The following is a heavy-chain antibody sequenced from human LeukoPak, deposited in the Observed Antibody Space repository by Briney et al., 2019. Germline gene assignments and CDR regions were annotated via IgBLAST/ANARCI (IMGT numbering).Heavy chain of an antibody. Sequence: SETLSLTCAVYGGSFSGYYWSWIRQPPGKGLEWIGEINHSGSTNYNPSLKSRVTISVDTSKNQFSLKLSSVTAADTAVYYCARYYYYYMDVWGTGTTVTVSS. V-gene: IGHV4-34*01. CDR3: ARYYYYYMDV. J-gene: IGHJ6*03. CDR2: INHSGST. CDR1: GGSFSGYY.